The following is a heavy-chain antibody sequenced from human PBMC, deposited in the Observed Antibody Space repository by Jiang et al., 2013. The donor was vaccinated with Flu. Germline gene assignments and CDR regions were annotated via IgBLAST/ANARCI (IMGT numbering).Heavy chain of an antibody. J-gene: IGHJ5*02. Sequence: GAEVKKPGASVKVSCKASGYTFTSYAMHWVRQAPGQRLEWMGWINAGNGNTKYSQKFQGRVTITRDTSASTAYMELSSLRSEDTAVYYCARGPYCGGDCYSDWFDPWGQGTLVTVSS. CDR2: INAGNGNT. CDR3: ARGPYCGGDCYSDWFDP. D-gene: IGHD2-21*02. V-gene: IGHV1-3*01. CDR1: GYTFTSYA.